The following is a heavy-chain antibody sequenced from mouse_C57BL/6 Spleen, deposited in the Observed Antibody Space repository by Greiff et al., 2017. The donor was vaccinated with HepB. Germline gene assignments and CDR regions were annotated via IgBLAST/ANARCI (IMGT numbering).Heavy chain of an antibody. CDR2: INPNNGGT. Sequence: EVQLQQSGPELVKPGASVKISCKASGYTFTDYYMNWVKQSHGKSLEWIGDINPNNGGTSYNQKFKGKATLTVDKSSSTAYMELRSLTSEDSAVYYCAPLLLRYYFDYWGQGTTLTVSS. CDR1: GYTFTDYY. CDR3: APLLLRYYFDY. V-gene: IGHV1-26*01. D-gene: IGHD1-1*01. J-gene: IGHJ2*01.